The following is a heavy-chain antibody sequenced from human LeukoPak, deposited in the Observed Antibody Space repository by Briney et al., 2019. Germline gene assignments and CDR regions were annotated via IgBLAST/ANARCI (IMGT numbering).Heavy chain of an antibody. CDR2: ISGRSVSS. J-gene: IGHJ4*02. CDR3: AKGRLMVRGVTLLDN. V-gene: IGHV3-23*01. CDR1: GFTFSSYA. D-gene: IGHD3-10*01. Sequence: PGGTLRLSCEASGFTFSSYAMSWVRQAPGKGLEWVSTISGRSVSSNYADSVKGRFTISRDNSKDTLYLLMNSLRAEDTAVYYCAKGRLMVRGVTLLDNWGQGTLVIVSS.